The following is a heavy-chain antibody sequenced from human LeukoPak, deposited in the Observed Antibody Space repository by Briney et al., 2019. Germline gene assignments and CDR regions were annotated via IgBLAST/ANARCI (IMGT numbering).Heavy chain of an antibody. J-gene: IGHJ4*02. V-gene: IGHV3-23*01. CDR1: GFTLSNYG. CDR3: ARDRYCSGGSCYSGILDY. Sequence: GGSLRLSCAASGFTLSNYGMSWVRQAPGKGLEWVSGISGSGDSTYYADSVKGRFTISRDNAKNSLYLQMNSLRAEDTAVYYCARDRYCSGGSCYSGILDYWGQGTLVTVSS. D-gene: IGHD2-15*01. CDR2: ISGSGDST.